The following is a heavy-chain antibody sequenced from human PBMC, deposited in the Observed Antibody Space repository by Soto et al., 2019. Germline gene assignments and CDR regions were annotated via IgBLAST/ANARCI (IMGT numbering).Heavy chain of an antibody. Sequence: SETLSLTCTVSGGSISSGGYYWSWIRQHPGKGLEWIGYIYYSGSTYYNPSLKSRVTISVDTSKNQFSLKLSSVTAADTAVYYFARDSSSFHSYYGMDVWGQGTTVTVSS. D-gene: IGHD6-13*01. V-gene: IGHV4-31*03. CDR1: GGSISSGGYY. CDR3: ARDSSSFHSYYGMDV. CDR2: IYYSGST. J-gene: IGHJ6*02.